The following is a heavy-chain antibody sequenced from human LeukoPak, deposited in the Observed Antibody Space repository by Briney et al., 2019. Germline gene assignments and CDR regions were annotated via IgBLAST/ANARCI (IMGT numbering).Heavy chain of an antibody. J-gene: IGHJ5*02. D-gene: IGHD1-26*01. Sequence: PSETLSLTCTVSGGSISSSGNYWNWIRQYPGKGLEWIGYIDYSGSAYYNPSLRSRVTISIGKSKNQFSLKLSSMTAADTAVYFCARGLGTYYSFLSGWFDPWGQGTLVPVSS. CDR1: GGSISSSGNY. CDR3: ARGLGTYYSFLSGWFDP. CDR2: IDYSGSA. V-gene: IGHV4-31*03.